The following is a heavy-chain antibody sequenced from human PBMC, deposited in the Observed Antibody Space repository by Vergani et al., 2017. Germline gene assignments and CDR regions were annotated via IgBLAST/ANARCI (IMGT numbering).Heavy chain of an antibody. CDR1: GFTFSSYA. D-gene: IGHD3-9*01. CDR2: ISGSGGST. CDR3: AKGGSYYDIPDGMDV. J-gene: IGHJ6*02. Sequence: VQLVESGGGVVQPGRSLRLSCAASGFTFSSYAMSWVRQAPGKGLEWVSAISGSGGSTYYADSVKGRFTISRDNSKNTLYLQMNSLRAEDTAVYYCAKGGSYYDIPDGMDVWGQGTTVTVSS. V-gene: IGHV3-23*04.